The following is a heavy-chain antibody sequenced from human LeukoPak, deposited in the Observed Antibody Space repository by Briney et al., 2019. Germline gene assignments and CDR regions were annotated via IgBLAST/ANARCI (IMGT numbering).Heavy chain of an antibody. D-gene: IGHD1-26*01. CDR1: GFTFSSYA. J-gene: IGHJ4*02. V-gene: IGHV3-23*01. CDR3: ARLELDY. CDR2: ISGSGGGT. Sequence: GGSLRLSCAGSGFTFSSYAMSWVRQAPGKGLEWVSAISGSGGGTFYADSVRGRFTVSRDNSKDTVYLQMNSLRAEDTAVYYCARLELDYWGRGTLVTVSS.